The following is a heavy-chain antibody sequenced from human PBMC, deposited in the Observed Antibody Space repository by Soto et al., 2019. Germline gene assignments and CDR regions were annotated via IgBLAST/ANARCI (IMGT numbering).Heavy chain of an antibody. J-gene: IGHJ5*02. Sequence: QVQLQESGPGLVKPSQTLSLTCTVSGGSISSGDYYWSWIRQPPGKGLEWIGYIYYSGSNYYNPXPXXXXXXXXXXXXXXXXXXXXXXXXXXXXXXXXXXXXXXXXXGYGFDPWGQGTLVTVSS. CDR3: XXXXXXXXXGYGFDP. CDR2: IYYSGSN. V-gene: IGHV4-30-4*01. CDR1: GGSISSGDYY.